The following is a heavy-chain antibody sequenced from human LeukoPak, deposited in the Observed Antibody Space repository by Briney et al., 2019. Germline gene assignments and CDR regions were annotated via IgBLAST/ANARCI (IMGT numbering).Heavy chain of an antibody. J-gene: IGHJ6*02. CDR1: GFTFSSYA. Sequence: GGSLRLSCAASGFTFSSYAMSWVRQAPGKGLEWVSGISGSGGSTYYADSVTGRFTISRDNSKNTLYLQMNSPRAEDTAVYYCAAAGYSSSWYRGYYYYGMDVWGQGTTVTVSS. V-gene: IGHV3-23*01. CDR2: ISGSGGST. CDR3: AAAGYSSSWYRGYYYYGMDV. D-gene: IGHD6-13*01.